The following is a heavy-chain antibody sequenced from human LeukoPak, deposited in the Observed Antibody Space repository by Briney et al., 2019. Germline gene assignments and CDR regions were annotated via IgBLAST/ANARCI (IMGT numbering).Heavy chain of an antibody. J-gene: IGHJ4*02. CDR3: ARIQLSDGEPELDY. CDR1: DVSIFRSNW. Sequence: PSGTLSLTCDVSDVSIFRSNWWSWVRPPPGEGLFWIGQISPSGSTNYSPSLKSRVTISVDKSKTQFSLTLTSVTAADTAVYYCARIQLSDGEPELDYWGQGTLVTVSS. CDR2: ISPSGST. V-gene: IGHV4-4*02. D-gene: IGHD4-17*01.